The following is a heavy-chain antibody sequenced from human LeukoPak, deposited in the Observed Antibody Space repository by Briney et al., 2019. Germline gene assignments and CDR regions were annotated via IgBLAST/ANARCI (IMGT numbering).Heavy chain of an antibody. CDR2: IISSSTYM. D-gene: IGHD1-26*01. J-gene: IGHJ6*03. V-gene: IGHV3-21*01. Sequence: GGSLRLSCAASGFTFNSYNMNWVRQAPGKGLEWVSSIISSSTYMYYADSVKGRFTISRDNARNSLYLQMNSLRAEDTAVYYCARDPYSGSYWNYYYYYMDVWGKGTTVTISS. CDR1: GFTFNSYN. CDR3: ARDPYSGSYWNYYYYYMDV.